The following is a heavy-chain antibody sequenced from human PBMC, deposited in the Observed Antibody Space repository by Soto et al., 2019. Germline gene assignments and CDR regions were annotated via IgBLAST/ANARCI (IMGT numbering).Heavy chain of an antibody. Sequence: SVKVSCKASGFTFTSSAVQWVRQARGQRLEWIGWIVVGSGNTNYAQKFQERVTITRDMSTSTAYMELSSLRSEDTAVYYCAADGQQLVPDYYYYGMDVWGQGTTGTVSS. V-gene: IGHV1-58*01. CDR1: GFTFTSSA. J-gene: IGHJ6*02. D-gene: IGHD6-13*01. CDR3: AADGQQLVPDYYYYGMDV. CDR2: IVVGSGNT.